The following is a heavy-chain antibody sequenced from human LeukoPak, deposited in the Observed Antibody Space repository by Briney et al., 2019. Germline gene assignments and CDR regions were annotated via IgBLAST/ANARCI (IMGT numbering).Heavy chain of an antibody. D-gene: IGHD4-17*01. Sequence: PGGSLRLSCAAAGITFTNAWMSWVRHAPGKGLEWVGRIKSKTDGVTTDYAATVKGRFTISRDDSRNTLYLQMNILQTEDTAVYYCTTIQYGDYGEDSFDIWGQGTMVTVSS. J-gene: IGHJ3*02. CDR2: IKSKTDGVTT. CDR1: GITFTNAW. CDR3: TTIQYGDYGEDSFDI. V-gene: IGHV3-15*01.